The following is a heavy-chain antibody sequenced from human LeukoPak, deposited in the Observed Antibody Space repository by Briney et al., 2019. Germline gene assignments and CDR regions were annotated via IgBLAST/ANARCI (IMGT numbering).Heavy chain of an antibody. CDR3: ARVGGTNYYYYGMDV. D-gene: IGHD1-1*01. CDR2: IKQDGSEK. V-gene: IGHV3-7*03. J-gene: IGHJ6*02. CDR1: GFTFSSYW. Sequence: GGSLRLSCAASGFTFSSYWMSWVRQAPGKGLEWVANIKQDGSEKYYVDSVKGRFTISRDNAKNSLYLQMYSLRADDTAVYYCARVGGTNYYYYGMDVWGQGTTVTVSS.